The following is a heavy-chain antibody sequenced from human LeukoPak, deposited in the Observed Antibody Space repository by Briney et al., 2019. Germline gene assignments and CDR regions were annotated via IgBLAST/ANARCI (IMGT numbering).Heavy chain of an antibody. CDR1: GFTVSSNY. CDR2: ISSSSSYI. Sequence: PGGSLRLSCAASGFTVSSNYMSWVRQAPGKGLEWVSSISSSSSYIYYADSVKGRFTISRDNAKNSLYLQMNSLRAEDTAVYYCARLGNRDAFDIWGQGTMVTVSS. D-gene: IGHD1-14*01. J-gene: IGHJ3*02. V-gene: IGHV3-21*01. CDR3: ARLGNRDAFDI.